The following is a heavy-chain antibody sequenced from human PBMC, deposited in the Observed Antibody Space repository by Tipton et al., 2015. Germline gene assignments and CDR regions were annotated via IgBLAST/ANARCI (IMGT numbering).Heavy chain of an antibody. CDR3: ARTPDILTGYYGGGFDY. D-gene: IGHD3-9*01. V-gene: IGHV1-69*01. J-gene: IGHJ4*02. Sequence: TATYAQKFQGRVTITADESTSTAYMELNSLRSDDTAVYYCARTPDILTGYYGGGFDYWGQGTLVTVSS. CDR2: TA.